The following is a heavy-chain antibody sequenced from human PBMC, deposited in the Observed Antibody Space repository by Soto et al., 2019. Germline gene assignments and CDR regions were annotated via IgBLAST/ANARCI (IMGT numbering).Heavy chain of an antibody. J-gene: IGHJ4*02. CDR3: ARDRNWYTFES. Sequence: GGSLRLSCAASGFTFSAYWMDWVRQAPGKGLEWVANINQDGTEKHYVDSVNGRFTISRDNAKNSVYLQMNSLRAEDTAVYFCARDRNWYTFESWGQGALVTVSS. CDR2: INQDGTEK. V-gene: IGHV3-7*01. D-gene: IGHD2-2*02. CDR1: GFTFSAYW.